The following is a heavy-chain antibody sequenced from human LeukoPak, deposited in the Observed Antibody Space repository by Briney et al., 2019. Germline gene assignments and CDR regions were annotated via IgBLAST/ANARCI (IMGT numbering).Heavy chain of an antibody. Sequence: SETLSLTCAVYGGSFSGYYWSWIRQPPGKGLEWIGEINHSGSTNYNPSLKSRVTILVDTSKNQFSLKLSSVTAADTAVYYCARGQGGIAAAGFDYWGQGTLVTVSS. CDR1: GGSFSGYY. CDR2: INHSGST. V-gene: IGHV4-34*01. CDR3: ARGQGGIAAAGFDY. D-gene: IGHD6-13*01. J-gene: IGHJ4*02.